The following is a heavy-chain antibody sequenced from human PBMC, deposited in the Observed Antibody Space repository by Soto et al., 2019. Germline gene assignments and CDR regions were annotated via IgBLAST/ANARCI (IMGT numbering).Heavy chain of an antibody. V-gene: IGHV4-39*01. D-gene: IGHD2-2*01. CDR2: IYYSGTA. CDR3: LSSYPSVGFDY. Sequence: QLQLQESGPGLVKPSETLSLTCTVSGGSISSSDYYWGWIRQPPGKGLEWIGNIYYSGTASYTPSLKSRVTIPVATSMNPVSLTLSSVTAADTAVSISLSSYPSVGFDYCGQGPLVTVSS. J-gene: IGHJ4*02. CDR1: GGSISSSDYY.